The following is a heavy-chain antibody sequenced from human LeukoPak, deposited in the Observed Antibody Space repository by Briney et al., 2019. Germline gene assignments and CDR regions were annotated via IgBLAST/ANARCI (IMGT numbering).Heavy chain of an antibody. D-gene: IGHD5-18*01. CDR2: ISGSGGST. J-gene: IGHJ4*02. CDR1: GFTFSSYA. V-gene: IGHV3-23*01. CDR3: AKGLVYSYGFFGY. Sequence: GGSLRLSCAASGFTFSSYAMSWVRQAPGKGLEWVSAISGSGGSTYYADSVKGRFTISRDNSKNTLYLQMNSLRAEDTAVCYCAKGLVYSYGFFGYWGQGTLVTVSS.